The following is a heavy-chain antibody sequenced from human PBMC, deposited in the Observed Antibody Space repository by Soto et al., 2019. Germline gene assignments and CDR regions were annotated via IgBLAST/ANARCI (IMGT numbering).Heavy chain of an antibody. J-gene: IGHJ5*02. CDR1: GGTFSSYA. Sequence: GASVKVSCKASGGTFSSYAISWVRQAPGQGLEWMGGIIPIFGTANYAQKFQGRVTITADESTSTAYMELSSLRSEDTAVYYCARWNVHIVVVTAIDWFDPWGQGTLVTVSS. V-gene: IGHV1-69*13. D-gene: IGHD2-21*02. CDR2: IIPIFGTA. CDR3: ARWNVHIVVVTAIDWFDP.